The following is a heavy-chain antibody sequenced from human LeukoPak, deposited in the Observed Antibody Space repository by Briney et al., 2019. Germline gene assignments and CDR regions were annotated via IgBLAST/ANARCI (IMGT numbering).Heavy chain of an antibody. CDR1: GGSISSGGYY. CDR2: IYYSGST. CDR3: AREGGSSSYSDY. D-gene: IGHD6-6*01. J-gene: IGHJ4*02. Sequence: PSETLSLTCTVSGGSISSGGYYWSWIRQHPGKGLEWIGYIYYSGSTYYNPSLKSRVTISVDTSKNQFSLKLSSVTAADTGVYYCAREGGSSSYSDYWGQGTLVTVSS. V-gene: IGHV4-31*03.